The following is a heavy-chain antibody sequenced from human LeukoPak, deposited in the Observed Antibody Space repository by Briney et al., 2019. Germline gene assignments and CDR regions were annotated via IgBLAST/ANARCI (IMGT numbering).Heavy chain of an antibody. CDR3: AKTTLTMVRGAPFDY. CDR2: ISGSGGST. Sequence: GGSLRLSCAASGFTFSSYAMSWVRQAPGKGLEWVSAISGSGGSTYCADSVKGRFTISRDNSKNTLYLQMNSLRAEDTAVYYCAKTTLTMVRGAPFDYWGQGTLVTVSS. J-gene: IGHJ4*02. V-gene: IGHV3-23*01. CDR1: GFTFSSYA. D-gene: IGHD3-10*01.